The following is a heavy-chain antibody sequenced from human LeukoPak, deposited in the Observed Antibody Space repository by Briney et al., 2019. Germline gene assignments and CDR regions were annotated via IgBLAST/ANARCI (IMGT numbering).Heavy chain of an antibody. Sequence: SVKVSCKASGYTFTGYYMHWVRQAPGQGLEWMGGIIPIFGTANYAQKFQGRVTITADKSTSTAYMELSSLRSEDTAVYYCASRVVAATQKIYYYYYGMDVWGKGTTVTVSS. D-gene: IGHD2-15*01. J-gene: IGHJ6*04. CDR3: ASRVVAATQKIYYYYYGMDV. V-gene: IGHV1-69*06. CDR2: IIPIFGTA. CDR1: GYTFTGYY.